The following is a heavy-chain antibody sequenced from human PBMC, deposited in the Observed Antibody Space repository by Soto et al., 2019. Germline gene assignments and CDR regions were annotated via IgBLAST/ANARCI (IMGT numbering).Heavy chain of an antibody. Sequence: SETLSITCAVYGGSFSCYYLSWIRQPTGTGLEWIGEINHSGSTYYNPSLKSRVTISVDTSNNQFSLKLSSVNAADAAVYYCARHDAVVFRTSTGWFDPWGQGTLVTVSS. CDR2: INHSGST. V-gene: IGHV4-34*01. CDR3: ARHDAVVFRTSTGWFDP. CDR1: GGSFSCYY. J-gene: IGHJ5*02. D-gene: IGHD2-15*01.